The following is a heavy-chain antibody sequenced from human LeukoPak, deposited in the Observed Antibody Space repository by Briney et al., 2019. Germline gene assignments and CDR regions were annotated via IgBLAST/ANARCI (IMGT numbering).Heavy chain of an antibody. CDR1: GYTFTGYY. Sequence: ASVKVSCKASGYTFTGYYMHWVRRAPGQGLEWMGRINPNSGGTNYAQKFQGRVTMTRDTSISTAYMELSRLRSDDTAVYYCARGRYYDSSGSSLAVFDYWGQGTLVTVSS. CDR2: INPNSGGT. D-gene: IGHD3-22*01. CDR3: ARGRYYDSSGSSLAVFDY. J-gene: IGHJ4*02. V-gene: IGHV1-2*06.